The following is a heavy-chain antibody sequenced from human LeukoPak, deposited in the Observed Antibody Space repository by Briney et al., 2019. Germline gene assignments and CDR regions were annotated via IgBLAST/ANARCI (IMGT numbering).Heavy chain of an antibody. CDR2: ISGSGGST. Sequence: GGSLRLSCAASGFTFSTYAMTWVRQAPGKGLEWVSAISGSGGSTYYADSVKGRFTISRDNSKNTLYLQMNSLRAEDTAVYYCAKDLRVYGRQQLSVDYWGQGTLVTVSS. D-gene: IGHD6-13*01. CDR1: GFTFSTYA. J-gene: IGHJ4*02. V-gene: IGHV3-23*01. CDR3: AKDLRVYGRQQLSVDY.